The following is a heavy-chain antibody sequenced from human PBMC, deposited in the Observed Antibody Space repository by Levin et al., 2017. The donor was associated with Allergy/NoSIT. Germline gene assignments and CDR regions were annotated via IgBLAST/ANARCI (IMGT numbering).Heavy chain of an antibody. D-gene: IGHD3-10*01. V-gene: IGHV1-46*01. CDR1: GYSFSTYY. J-gene: IGHJ6*02. Sequence: ASVKVSCKASGYSFSTYYMHWVRQAPGQGLEWMGIIDPRGGSTAYAQTFQGRVTLTRDTSTSTVYMELSSLRSEDTAVYYCARGPLIRGVLSGVGRIYGLDVWGQGTTVTVSS. CDR2: IDPRGGST. CDR3: ARGPLIRGVLSGVGRIYGLDV.